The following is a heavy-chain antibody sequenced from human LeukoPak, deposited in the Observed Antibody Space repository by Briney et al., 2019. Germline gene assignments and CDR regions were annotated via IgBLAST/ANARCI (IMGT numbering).Heavy chain of an antibody. J-gene: IGHJ5*02. D-gene: IGHD2-2*01. CDR1: GDSVSNNIAA. CDR3: ARRLTQYDCFDP. CDR2: TYYRSKWYN. V-gene: IGHV6-1*01. Sequence: SQTLSLTCAISGDSVSNNIAAWTWIRQSPSRGLEWLGRTYYRSKWYNDYAVSVRGRITVNPDTSKNQFPLHLNSVTPEDTAVYYCARRLTQYDCFDPWGQGILVTVSS.